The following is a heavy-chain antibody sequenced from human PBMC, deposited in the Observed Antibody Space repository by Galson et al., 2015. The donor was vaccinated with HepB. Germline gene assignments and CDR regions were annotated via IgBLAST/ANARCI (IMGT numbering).Heavy chain of an antibody. CDR2: IYSGGST. D-gene: IGHD5-12*01. CDR3: VKGGGYSAIRGRGGFDS. V-gene: IGHV3-53*05. J-gene: IGHJ4*02. Sequence: SLRLSCAASGFTVSSNYMSWVRQAPGKGLEWVSVIYSGGSTYYARSVKGRFTISRDNSRNTLFLHMNSLRPEDTALYYCVKGGGYSAIRGRGGFDSWGQGALVTVSS. CDR1: GFTVSSNY.